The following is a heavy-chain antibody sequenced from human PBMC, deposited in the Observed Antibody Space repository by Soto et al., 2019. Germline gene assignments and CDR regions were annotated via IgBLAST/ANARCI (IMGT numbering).Heavy chain of an antibody. V-gene: IGHV3-30*03. Sequence: PGGSLRLSCAASGFTFSSYGMHWVRQAPGKGLEWVAVISYDGSNKYYADSVKGRFTISRDNSKNTLYLQMNSLRAEDTAVYYCARGAALKYYFHYSGPGTLLTVYS. D-gene: IGHD6-6*01. CDR1: GFTFSSYG. CDR2: ISYDGSNK. CDR3: ARGAALKYYFHY. J-gene: IGHJ4*02.